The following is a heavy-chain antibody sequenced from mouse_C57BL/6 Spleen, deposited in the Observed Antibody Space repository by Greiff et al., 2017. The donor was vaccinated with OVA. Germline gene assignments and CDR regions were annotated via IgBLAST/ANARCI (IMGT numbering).Heavy chain of an antibody. Sequence: VQLQQPGAELVRPGSSVKLSCKASGYTFTSYWMDWVKQRPGQGLEWIGNIYPSDSETHYNQKFKDKATLTVDKSSSTAYMQLSSLTSEDSAVYYCAIYYGSGAYWGQGTLVTVSA. CDR2: IYPSDSET. CDR3: AIYYGSGAY. CDR1: GYTFTSYW. J-gene: IGHJ3*01. D-gene: IGHD1-1*01. V-gene: IGHV1-61*01.